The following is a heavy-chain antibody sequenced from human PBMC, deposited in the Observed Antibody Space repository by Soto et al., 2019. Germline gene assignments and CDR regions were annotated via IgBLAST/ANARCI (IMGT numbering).Heavy chain of an antibody. V-gene: IGHV1-8*01. CDR3: AGEKVGTTGIDF. CDR1: GYTFTGYD. Sequence: QAQLVQSGAEVKKPGASVKVSCKASGYTFTGYDINWVRQATGQGLEWMGWMNPNSGNTGYAQNFQGRSTMTRDNSITTAYMELTSLRDDDSAMYYCAGEKVGTTGIDFWGQGTLVTVSS. D-gene: IGHD1-26*01. J-gene: IGHJ4*02. CDR2: MNPNSGNT.